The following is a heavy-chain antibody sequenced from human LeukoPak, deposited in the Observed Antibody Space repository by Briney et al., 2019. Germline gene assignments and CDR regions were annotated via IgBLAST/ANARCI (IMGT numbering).Heavy chain of an antibody. CDR1: GISFSNYS. Sequence: GSLRLSCAASGISFSNYSMNWVRQAPGKGLEWVSYISSSGSTIYYADSVKGRFTISRDNAKNSLYLQMNSLRAEDTAVYYCAELGITMIGGVWGKGTTVTISS. CDR2: ISSSGSTI. V-gene: IGHV3-48*04. D-gene: IGHD3-10*02. CDR3: AELGITMIGGV. J-gene: IGHJ6*04.